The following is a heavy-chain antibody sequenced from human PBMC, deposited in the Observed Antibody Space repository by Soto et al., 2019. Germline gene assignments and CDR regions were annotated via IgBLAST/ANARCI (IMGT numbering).Heavy chain of an antibody. Sequence: EVQLVETGGGLIQPGGSLRLSCAASGFTVSSNYMSWVRQAPGKGLEWVSVIYSGGSTYYADSVKGRFTISRDNSKNTLYLQMNSLRAEDTAVYYCARDRGVSPPNYYYYGMYVWGQGTTVTVSS. V-gene: IGHV3-53*02. CDR1: GFTVSSNY. J-gene: IGHJ6*02. CDR2: IYSGGST. D-gene: IGHD3-10*01. CDR3: ARDRGVSPPNYYYYGMYV.